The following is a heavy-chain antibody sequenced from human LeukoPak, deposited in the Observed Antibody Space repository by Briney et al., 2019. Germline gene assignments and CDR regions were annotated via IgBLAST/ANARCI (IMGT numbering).Heavy chain of an antibody. CDR1: GGSISSYY. CDR3: ARGARGYCSSTTYPLDY. Sequence: SETLSLTCTVSGGSISSYYCSWIRQPPGKGLEWIGYIYYSGSTNYNPSLKSRVTISVDTSKNQFSLKLSSVTAADTAVYYCARGARGYCSSTTYPLDYWGQGTLVTVSS. D-gene: IGHD2-2*01. J-gene: IGHJ4*02. CDR2: IYYSGST. V-gene: IGHV4-59*01.